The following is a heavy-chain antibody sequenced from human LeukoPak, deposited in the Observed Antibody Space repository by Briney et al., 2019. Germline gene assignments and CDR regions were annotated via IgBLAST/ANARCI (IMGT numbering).Heavy chain of an antibody. CDR1: EFTVSSNY. CDR2: IYSGGST. Sequence: PGGSLRLSCAASEFTVSSNYMSWVRQAPGKGLEWVSDIYSGGSTYYADSVKGRFTISRDNSKNTLYLQMHSLRAEDTAVYYCARVVGRRAGYDSSGYSDYWGQGTLVTVSS. CDR3: ARVVGRRAGYDSSGYSDY. J-gene: IGHJ4*02. D-gene: IGHD3-22*01. V-gene: IGHV3-53*01.